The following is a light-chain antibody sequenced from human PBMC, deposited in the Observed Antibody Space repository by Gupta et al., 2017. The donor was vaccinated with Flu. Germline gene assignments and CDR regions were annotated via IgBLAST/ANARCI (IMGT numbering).Light chain of an antibody. CDR2: GAS. V-gene: IGKV3-20*01. Sequence: IVLTQSPGTLSLSPGERATLSCRASQNVSSRYFAWYQQKPAQAPRLLMYGASSRANGIPDRFSGRGSGTDLTLTISRLEPEDFAVYYCQQYGSSPWTFGQGTKVEI. J-gene: IGKJ1*01. CDR1: QNVSSRY. CDR3: QQYGSSPWT.